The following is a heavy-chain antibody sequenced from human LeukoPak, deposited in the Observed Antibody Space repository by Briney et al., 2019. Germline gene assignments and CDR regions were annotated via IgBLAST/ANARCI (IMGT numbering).Heavy chain of an antibody. Sequence: PGGSLRLSCAASEFTFSSYAMSWVRQAPGKGLEWVSAISGSGGSTYYADSVKGRFTISRDNSKNTLYLQMNSLRAEDTAIYYCAKGLGSGWYSDYWGQGTLVTVSS. V-gene: IGHV3-23*01. CDR2: ISGSGGST. D-gene: IGHD6-19*01. CDR1: EFTFSSYA. CDR3: AKGLGSGWYSDY. J-gene: IGHJ4*02.